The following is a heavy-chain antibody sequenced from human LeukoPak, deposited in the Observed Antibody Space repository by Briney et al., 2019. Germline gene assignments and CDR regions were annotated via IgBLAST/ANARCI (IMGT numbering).Heavy chain of an antibody. D-gene: IGHD6-19*01. CDR3: AKERNLEIAVAGTIFDY. Sequence: GGSLRLSCAASGFTVSSKHMGWVRQAPGKGLEWVSVIYSDGSTYYADSVEGRFTLSRDNSKNKIYLEMNSLKAEDTAVYYCAKERNLEIAVAGTIFDYWGQGTLVTVSS. V-gene: IGHV3-66*01. CDR1: GFTVSSKH. J-gene: IGHJ4*02. CDR2: IYSDGST.